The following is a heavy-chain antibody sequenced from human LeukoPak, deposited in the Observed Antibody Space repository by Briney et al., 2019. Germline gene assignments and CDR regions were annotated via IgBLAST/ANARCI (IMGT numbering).Heavy chain of an antibody. D-gene: IGHD6-6*01. Sequence: GGSLRLSCAASGFTFSSYWMSWVRQAPGKGLEWVANIKQDGSEKYYVDSVKGRFTISRDNAKNSLYLQMNSLRAEDTAVYYCARALYSSSSGGGDYYYYYGVDVWGQGTTVTVSS. J-gene: IGHJ6*02. V-gene: IGHV3-7*01. CDR2: IKQDGSEK. CDR3: ARALYSSSSGGGDYYYYYGVDV. CDR1: GFTFSSYW.